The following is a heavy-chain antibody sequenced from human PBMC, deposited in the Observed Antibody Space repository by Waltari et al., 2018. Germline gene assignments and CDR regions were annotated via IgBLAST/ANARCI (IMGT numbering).Heavy chain of an antibody. CDR2: INPNSGDT. J-gene: IGHJ4*02. CDR3: ARDLGSDYGNRDY. Sequence: QVHLVQSGAEVKKPGASVKVSCKASGYTFTGYYIQWGRRAPGQGLEWMGRINPNSGDTNYAQKFQGRVTLTRDTSINTAYMELSSLKSDDTAVYYCARDLGSDYGNRDYWGQGTLVIVSS. CDR1: GYTFTGYY. D-gene: IGHD4-17*01. V-gene: IGHV1-2*06.